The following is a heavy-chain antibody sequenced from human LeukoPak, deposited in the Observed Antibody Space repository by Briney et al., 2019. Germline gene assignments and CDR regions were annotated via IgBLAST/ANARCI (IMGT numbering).Heavy chain of an antibody. CDR3: ARDRGAAAGN. J-gene: IGHJ4*02. V-gene: IGHV3-53*01. D-gene: IGHD6-13*01. CDR1: GFTVSSNC. Sequence: HPGGSLRLSCVASGFTVSSNCMSWVRQAPGKGLEWVSIIYNDGSTFYADSVKGRFTMSRDNSKNTVYLQMDSLRAEDTAVYYCARDRGAAAGNWGQGTLVTVSS. CDR2: IYNDGST.